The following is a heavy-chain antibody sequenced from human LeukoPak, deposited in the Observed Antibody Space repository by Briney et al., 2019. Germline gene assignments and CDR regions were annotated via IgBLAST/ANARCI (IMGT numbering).Heavy chain of an antibody. J-gene: IGHJ4*02. CDR1: GFTFSSYW. CDR2: ISSSSSTI. D-gene: IGHD3-3*01. V-gene: IGHV3-48*04. Sequence: GGSLRLSCAASGFTFSSYWMHWVRQAPGKGLEWVSYISSSSSTIYYADSVKGRFTISRDNAKNSLYLQMNSLRAEDTAVYYCARTGNDFWSGYYFDYWGQGTLVTVSS. CDR3: ARTGNDFWSGYYFDY.